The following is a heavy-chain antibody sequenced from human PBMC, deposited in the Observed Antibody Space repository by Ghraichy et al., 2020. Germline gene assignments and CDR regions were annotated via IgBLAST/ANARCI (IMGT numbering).Heavy chain of an antibody. CDR1: GFTFSDYF. CDR2: ISSSRTYI. V-gene: IGHV3-21*01. D-gene: IGHD2-2*01. Sequence: LSLTCAASGFTFSDYFMNWVRQAPGKGLEWISSISSSRTYIYYADLVRGRFTISRDDAQNSLYLEMNSLRAEDTAVYYCARDHCTSSSCLEGYYYGMDVWGQGTTVSVSS. J-gene: IGHJ6*02. CDR3: ARDHCTSSSCLEGYYYGMDV.